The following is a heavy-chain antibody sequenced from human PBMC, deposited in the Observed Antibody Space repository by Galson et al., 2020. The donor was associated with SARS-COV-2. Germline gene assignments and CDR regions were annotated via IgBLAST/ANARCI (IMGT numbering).Heavy chain of an antibody. V-gene: IGHV1-58*02. CDR3: AADAKGSWVASYYYYGMDV. CDR2: IVVGSGNT. Sequence: SVKVSCKASGFTFTSSAMQWVRQARGQRLEWIGWIVVGSGNTNYAQKFQERVTITRDMSTSTAYMELSSLRSEDTAVYYCAADAKGSWVASYYYYGMDVWGQGTTVTVSS. D-gene: IGHD2-15*01. J-gene: IGHJ6*02. CDR1: GFTFTSSA.